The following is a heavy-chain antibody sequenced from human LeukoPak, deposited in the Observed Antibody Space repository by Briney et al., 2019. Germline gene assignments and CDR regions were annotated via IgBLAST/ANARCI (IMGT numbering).Heavy chain of an antibody. CDR2: IYHSGST. J-gene: IGHJ3*02. Sequence: RTSETLSLTCTVSGYSISSGYYWGWIRQPPGKGLEWFGSIYHSGSTYYSPSLKSRVTISLDTSRNQFSLKLNSVTAADTAVYYCAKSNGYGLIDIWGQGTMVTVSS. CDR3: AKSNGYGLIDI. D-gene: IGHD3-22*01. CDR1: GYSISSGYY. V-gene: IGHV4-38-2*02.